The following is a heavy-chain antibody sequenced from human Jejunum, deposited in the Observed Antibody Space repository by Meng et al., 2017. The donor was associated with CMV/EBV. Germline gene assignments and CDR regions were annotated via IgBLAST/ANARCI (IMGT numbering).Heavy chain of an antibody. Sequence: QVQLQESGPGLVKPSQTLSLTCTVSGGPISSGSYYWSWIRQPAGKGLEWIGRIYNTGTTHYNPSLTSRLTMSIDTSKNQFSLKLTSVTAADTAVYYCASGDFDLWGRGTLVTVSS. D-gene: IGHD3-10*01. CDR2: IYNTGTT. V-gene: IGHV4-61*02. CDR1: GGPISSGSYY. J-gene: IGHJ2*01. CDR3: ASGDFDL.